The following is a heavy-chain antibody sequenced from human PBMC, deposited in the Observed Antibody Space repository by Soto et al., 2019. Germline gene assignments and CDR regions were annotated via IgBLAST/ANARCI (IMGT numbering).Heavy chain of an antibody. Sequence: EVQLLESGGGLVQPGGSLRLSCAASGFTFSSYAMRWVRQAPGKGLEWVSAISGSGDSTYYADSVNGRFTASRDNSKITLYLQMNSLRAEDTAVYYCARRGSGSDYDYWGQGTRVTVPS. J-gene: IGHJ4*02. D-gene: IGHD1-26*01. CDR2: ISGSGDST. V-gene: IGHV3-23*01. CDR1: GFTFSSYA. CDR3: ARRGSGSDYDY.